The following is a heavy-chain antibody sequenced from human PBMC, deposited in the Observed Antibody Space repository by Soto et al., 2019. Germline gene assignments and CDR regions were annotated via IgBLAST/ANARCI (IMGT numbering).Heavy chain of an antibody. V-gene: IGHV1-58*01. CDR3: AADRWYPTYYYDSSGYSDY. CDR2: IVVGSGNT. Sequence: SVKVSCKASGFTFTSSAVQWVRQARGQRLEWIGWIVVGSGNTNYAQKFQERVTITRDMSTSTAYMELSSLRSEDTAVYYCAADRWYPTYYYDSSGYSDYWGQGTLVTVSS. D-gene: IGHD3-22*01. CDR1: GFTFTSSA. J-gene: IGHJ4*02.